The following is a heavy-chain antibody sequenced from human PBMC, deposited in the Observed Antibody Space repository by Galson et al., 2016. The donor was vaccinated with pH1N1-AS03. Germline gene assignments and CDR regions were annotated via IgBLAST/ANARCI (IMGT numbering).Heavy chain of an antibody. D-gene: IGHD2-15*01. CDR3: ARDGGFHYYGLGG. Sequence: SVKVSCKASGYTFTDYYIHWVRQAPGQGLEWMGWINPTSGGSKFAQKFEGRVFMSRDTSTSTAYLELTRLKFDDTAVFYCARDGGFHYYGLGGWGQGTTVTVS. V-gene: IGHV1-2*02. CDR2: INPTSGGS. CDR1: GYTFTDYY. J-gene: IGHJ6*02.